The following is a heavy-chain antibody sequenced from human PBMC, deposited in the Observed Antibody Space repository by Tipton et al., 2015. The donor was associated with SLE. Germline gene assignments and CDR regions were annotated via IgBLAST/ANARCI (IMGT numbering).Heavy chain of an antibody. CDR2: VSRQSGSI. D-gene: IGHD3-9*01. J-gene: IGHJ4*02. CDR1: GFTLSDFA. Sequence: SLRLSCVASGFTLSDFAMSWVRQAPGKGLGWVAGVSRQSGSIGYGESVKGRFTISRDNAQNIVYLQMRSLTRDDTALYFCVKFRDYYDILTGFFDQWGQGALVTVSS. CDR3: VKFRDYYDILTGFFDQ. V-gene: IGHV3-9*01.